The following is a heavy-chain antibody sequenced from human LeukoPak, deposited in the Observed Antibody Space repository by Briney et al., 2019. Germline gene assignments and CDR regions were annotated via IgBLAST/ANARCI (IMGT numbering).Heavy chain of an antibody. CDR3: ARVNYYDSSGYYYPEY. CDR1: GGSISGYY. V-gene: IGHV4-59*01. CDR2: IYYSGST. J-gene: IGHJ4*02. D-gene: IGHD3-22*01. Sequence: SETLSLTCTVSGGSISGYYWSWIRQPPGKGLEWIGYIYYSGSTNYNPSLKSRVTISVDTSKNQFSLKLSSVTAADTAVYYCARVNYYDSSGYYYPEYWGQGTLVTVSS.